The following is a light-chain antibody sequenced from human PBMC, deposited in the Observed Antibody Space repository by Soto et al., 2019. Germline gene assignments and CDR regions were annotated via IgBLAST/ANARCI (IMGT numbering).Light chain of an antibody. J-gene: IGLJ3*02. CDR3: CSYAGRYTWV. Sequence: QSALTQPRSVSGSPGQSVTISCTGTSSDVGGYNYVSWYQQHPGKAPKLMIYDVSERPSGVPDRFSGSKSGNTASLTISGLQAEDEADYYCCSYAGRYTWVFGGGTKLTV. V-gene: IGLV2-11*01. CDR2: DVS. CDR1: SSDVGGYNY.